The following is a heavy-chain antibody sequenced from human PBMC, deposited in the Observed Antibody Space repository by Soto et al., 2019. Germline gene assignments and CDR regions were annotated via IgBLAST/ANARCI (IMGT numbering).Heavy chain of an antibody. Sequence: GGSLRLSCAASGFTFSSYSMNWVRQAPGKGLEWVSSISSSSSYIYYADSVKGRFTISRDNSKNTLYLQMNSLRAEDTAVYYCAKDFGLRYFDWPHDYWGQGTLVTVSS. CDR2: ISSSSSYI. D-gene: IGHD3-9*01. CDR3: AKDFGLRYFDWPHDY. J-gene: IGHJ4*02. CDR1: GFTFSSYS. V-gene: IGHV3-21*01.